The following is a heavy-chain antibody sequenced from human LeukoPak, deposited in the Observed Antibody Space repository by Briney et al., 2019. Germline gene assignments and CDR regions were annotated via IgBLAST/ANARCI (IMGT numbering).Heavy chain of an antibody. CDR2: ISSSSIYI. Sequence: GGSLRLSCAASGFTFSSYSMNWVRQAPGKGLEWVSSISSSSIYIYYADSVKGRFTISRDNAKNSLYLQMNSLRAEDTAVYYCATRYYYGSGSYPFDYWGQGTLVTVSS. D-gene: IGHD3-10*01. CDR3: ATRYYYGSGSYPFDY. V-gene: IGHV3-21*01. CDR1: GFTFSSYS. J-gene: IGHJ4*02.